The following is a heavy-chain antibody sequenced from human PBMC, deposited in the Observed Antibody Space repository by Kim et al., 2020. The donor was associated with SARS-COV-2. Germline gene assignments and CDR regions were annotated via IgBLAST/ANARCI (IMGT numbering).Heavy chain of an antibody. CDR1: GFTFRRHW. J-gene: IGHJ3*02. V-gene: IGHV3-74*03. CDR3: ARDSGSGFDI. CDR2: IKSDGSSS. D-gene: IGHD3-10*01. Sequence: GGSLRLSCAASGFTFRRHWMHWVRQAPGKGLVWVSRIKSDGSSSTYADSVKGQFTFSRDNAKNTLYLQVNSLRAEDTAVYYCARDSGSGFDIWGQGTMVTVSS.